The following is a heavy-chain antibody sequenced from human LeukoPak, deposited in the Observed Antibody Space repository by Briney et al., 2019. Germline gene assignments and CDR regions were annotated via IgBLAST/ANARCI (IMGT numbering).Heavy chain of an antibody. V-gene: IGHV3-21*01. CDR1: GFTFSSYS. CDR2: ISSSSSYI. CDR3: ARVILATYYFDY. D-gene: IGHD5-12*01. Sequence: GGSLRLSCAASGFTFSSYSMNWVRQAPGKGLEWVSSISSSSSYIYYADSVKGRFNISRDNAKNSLYLQMNSLRAEEKAVYYCARVILATYYFDYGGQGTLVTVSS. J-gene: IGHJ4*02.